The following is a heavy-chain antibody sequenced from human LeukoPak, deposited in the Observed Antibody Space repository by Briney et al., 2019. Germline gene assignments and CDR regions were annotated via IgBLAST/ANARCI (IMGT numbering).Heavy chain of an antibody. CDR1: GFTFSNNY. V-gene: IGHV3-72*01. CDR3: TTREISAFDY. D-gene: IGHD1-1*01. J-gene: IGHJ4*02. CDR2: IRNKANSYTT. Sequence: GGSLRLSCAASGFTFSNNYMDWVRQASGKGLEWVGRIRNKANSYTTEYAASVKGRFTISRDDAKNSLYLQMNSLKTEDTAVYYCTTREISAFDYWGQGTLVTVSS.